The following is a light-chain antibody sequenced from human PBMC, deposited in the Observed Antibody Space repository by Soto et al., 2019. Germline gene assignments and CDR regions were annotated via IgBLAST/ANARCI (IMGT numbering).Light chain of an antibody. CDR1: QSVSNN. J-gene: IGKJ4*01. Sequence: ETGMTQSPATLSLFPGERATLSCRASQSVSNNLAWYQQKSGQSPRLLIYGASTRATGIPARFGGSGSETDFTLTISSLQSEDFAVYYCQQYKNWPPVSFGGGTKVEI. CDR2: GAS. CDR3: QQYKNWPPVS. V-gene: IGKV3-15*01.